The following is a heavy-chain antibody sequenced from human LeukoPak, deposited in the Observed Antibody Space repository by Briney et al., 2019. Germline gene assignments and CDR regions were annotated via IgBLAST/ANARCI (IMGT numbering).Heavy chain of an antibody. Sequence: PSETLSLTCAVYGGSFSGYYWSWIRQPPGKGLEWIGEINHSGSTNYNPSLKSRVTISVDTSKNQFSLKLSSVTAADTAVYYCARAPKFYCSSTSCYSLPNWFDPWGQGTLVTVSS. J-gene: IGHJ5*02. CDR3: ARAPKFYCSSTSCYSLPNWFDP. V-gene: IGHV4-34*01. CDR2: INHSGST. D-gene: IGHD2-2*02. CDR1: GGSFSGYY.